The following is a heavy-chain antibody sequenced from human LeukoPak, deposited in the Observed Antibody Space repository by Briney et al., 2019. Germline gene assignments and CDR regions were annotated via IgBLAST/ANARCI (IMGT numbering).Heavy chain of an antibody. D-gene: IGHD2-2*01. CDR1: GGTFSNYA. J-gene: IGHJ5*02. CDR2: IIPIFGTA. Sequence: SVKVSCKASGGTFSNYAISWVRQAPGQGLEWMGGIIPIFGTANYAQKFQGSVTITADESTSTAYMELSSLRSEDTAVYYCAREGYCSSTSCLNWFDPWGQGTLVTVSS. CDR3: AREGYCSSTSCLNWFDP. V-gene: IGHV1-69*13.